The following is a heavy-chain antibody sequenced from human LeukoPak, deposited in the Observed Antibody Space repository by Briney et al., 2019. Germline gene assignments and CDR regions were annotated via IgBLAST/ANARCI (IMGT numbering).Heavy chain of an antibody. J-gene: IGHJ6*03. Sequence: ASVKVSCKASGYTFTSYDINWVRQATGQGLEWMGWMNPNSGNTGYAQKFQGRVTITRNTSISTAYMELSSLRSEDTAVYYCARGSGHYGVLYYYYYMDVWGKGTTVTVSS. CDR3: ARGSGHYGVLYYYYYMDV. CDR2: MNPNSGNT. CDR1: GYTFTSYD. D-gene: IGHD4-17*01. V-gene: IGHV1-8*03.